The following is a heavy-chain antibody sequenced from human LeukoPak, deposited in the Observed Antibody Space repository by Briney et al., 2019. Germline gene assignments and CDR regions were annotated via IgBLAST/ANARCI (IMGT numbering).Heavy chain of an antibody. CDR1: GYTFTSYY. J-gene: IGHJ6*03. D-gene: IGHD3-10*01. CDR2: INPSGGST. CDR3: ARGPRITMVRGGQWYYYMDV. V-gene: IGHV1-46*01. Sequence: ASVKVSCKASGYTFTSYYMYWVRQAPGQGLEWMGIINPSGGSTNYAQKFQGRVTVTRDTSTSTVYMELSSLRSEDTAVYYCARGPRITMVRGGQWYYYMDVWGKGTTVTISS.